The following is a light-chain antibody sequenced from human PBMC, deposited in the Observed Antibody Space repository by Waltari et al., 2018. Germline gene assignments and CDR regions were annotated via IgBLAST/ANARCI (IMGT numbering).Light chain of an antibody. Sequence: EIVLTQSPGTLSLFPGERATLSCRASQGVSRSLAWYQQKPGQAPRLLIYGASNRATGVPDRFSGSGSGTDFSLTISRLEPEDFAVYYCQHYVRLPVTFGQGTKVEIK. CDR2: GAS. V-gene: IGKV3-20*01. J-gene: IGKJ1*01. CDR3: QHYVRLPVT. CDR1: QGVSRS.